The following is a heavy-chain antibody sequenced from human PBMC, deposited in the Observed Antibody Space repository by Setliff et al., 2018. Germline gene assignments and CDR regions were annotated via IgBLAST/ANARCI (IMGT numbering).Heavy chain of an antibody. D-gene: IGHD5-12*01. J-gene: IGHJ4*02. Sequence: TLSLTCTVSGGSISSGSYYWSWIRQPAGKGLEWIGRIYTSGSTNYNPSLKSRVTISVDTSKNQFSLKLSSVTAADTAVYYCARGYSGYDYLKPFDYWGQGTLVTVS. CDR3: ARGYSGYDYLKPFDY. CDR1: GGSISSGSYY. V-gene: IGHV4-61*02. CDR2: IYTSGST.